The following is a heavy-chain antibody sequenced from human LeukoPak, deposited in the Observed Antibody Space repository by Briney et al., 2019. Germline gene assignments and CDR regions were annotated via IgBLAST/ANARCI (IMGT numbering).Heavy chain of an antibody. Sequence: GGSLRLSCAASGFTVSNNYMRWVRQAPGKGLEWVSLIYSGGSTYYADSVKGRFIISRDNSKNTLYLQMNSLRAEDTAVYYCSRGRNSGWYEFVGQFDYWGQGTLVTVSS. V-gene: IGHV3-66*01. D-gene: IGHD6-19*01. CDR3: SRGRNSGWYEFVGQFDY. CDR1: GFTVSNNY. J-gene: IGHJ4*02. CDR2: IYSGGST.